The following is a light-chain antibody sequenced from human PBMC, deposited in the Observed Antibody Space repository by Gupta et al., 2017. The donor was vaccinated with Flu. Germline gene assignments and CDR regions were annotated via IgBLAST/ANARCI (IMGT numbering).Light chain of an antibody. CDR3: QQYDSYSLT. CDR2: KAS. V-gene: IGKV1-5*03. Sequence: SAYVGDRVTITCRASQSLSSWLAWYQQKPGKAPNLLIYKASNLESGVPSRFSGSGSGTEFTLTISSLQPDDFATYYCQQYDSYSLTFGGG. CDR1: QSLSSW. J-gene: IGKJ4*01.